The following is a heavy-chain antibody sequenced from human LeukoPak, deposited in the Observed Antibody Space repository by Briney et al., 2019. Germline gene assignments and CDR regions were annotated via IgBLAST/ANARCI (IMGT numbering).Heavy chain of an antibody. CDR3: ARLEATINGMDV. CDR2: INPSGDST. CDR1: GYTFTNYY. J-gene: IGHJ6*02. Sequence: GASVKVSCKASGYTFTNYYMHWVRQAPGQGLEWMGIINPSGDSTTYAQKFQGRVTMTRDTSTSTVYMELSSLRSEDTAVYYCARLEATINGMDVWGQGTTVTVSS. D-gene: IGHD5-12*01. V-gene: IGHV1-46*01.